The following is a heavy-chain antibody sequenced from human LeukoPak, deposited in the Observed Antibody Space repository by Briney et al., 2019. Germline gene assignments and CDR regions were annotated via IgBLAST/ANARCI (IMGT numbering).Heavy chain of an antibody. D-gene: IGHD2-2*01. CDR3: ARYCSSTSCYFSDY. V-gene: IGHV1-18*01. Sequence: ASVKVSCKASGYTFTSYGISWVRQAPGQGLEWMGWISAYNGNTNYAQKLQGRVTMTTDTSTSTAYMELRRLRSDDTAVYYCARYCSSTSCYFSDYWGQGTLVTVSS. J-gene: IGHJ4*02. CDR1: GYTFTSYG. CDR2: ISAYNGNT.